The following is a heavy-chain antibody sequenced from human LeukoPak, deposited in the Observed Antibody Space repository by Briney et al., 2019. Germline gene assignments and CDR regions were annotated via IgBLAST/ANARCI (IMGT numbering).Heavy chain of an antibody. Sequence: QSGGSLRLSCAVSEFSFSNFGLSWVRQAPGKGLEWVSAIRRSDGSKHYADSVKGRFTISRDNSKNTMYLQMSGLRAEDTAVYYCARGLESKDTRPHYWGQGTLVSVST. CDR2: IRRSDGSK. CDR1: EFSFSNFG. V-gene: IGHV3-23*01. CDR3: ARGLESKDTRPHY. J-gene: IGHJ4*02. D-gene: IGHD1-1*01.